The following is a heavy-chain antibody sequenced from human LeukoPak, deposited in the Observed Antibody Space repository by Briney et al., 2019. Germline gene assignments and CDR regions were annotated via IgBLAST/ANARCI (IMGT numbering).Heavy chain of an antibody. J-gene: IGHJ3*01. CDR3: ARSRRSDNYQGDAFDL. V-gene: IGHV3-13*01. D-gene: IGHD1-1*01. Sequence: GGSLRLSCAASEFAFTRSVMHWVRPALETGLEWVSAIGISGDTYYSDYARGRFVVSRENARNSMFLQMSSPRVGDTAVYYCARSRRSDNYQGDAFDLWGQGTVVIVSS. CDR2: IGISGDT. CDR1: EFAFTRSV.